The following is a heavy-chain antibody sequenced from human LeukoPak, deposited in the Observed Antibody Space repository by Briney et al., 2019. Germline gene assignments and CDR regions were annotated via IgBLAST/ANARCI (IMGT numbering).Heavy chain of an antibody. Sequence: GGSLRLSCAASGFTFSNYAMSWVRQAPGKGLVWLSRISPDGSVTNYADSVKGRFTISRDNAKNTLYLQMNSLRDEDTAVYYCASDVAYKFDYWGQGTLVTFSS. J-gene: IGHJ4*02. CDR3: ASDVAYKFDY. D-gene: IGHD5-24*01. CDR2: ISPDGSVT. V-gene: IGHV3-74*01. CDR1: GFTFSNYA.